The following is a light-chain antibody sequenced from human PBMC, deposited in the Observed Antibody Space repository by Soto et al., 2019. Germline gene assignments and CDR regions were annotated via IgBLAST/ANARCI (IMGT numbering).Light chain of an antibody. CDR3: QSYDSSLSGWV. Sequence: QSVLTQPASVSGAPRQRVSISCTGISSNIGAGYDVHWYQQLPGTSPKLLIYGNSNRPSGVPDRFSGSKSGTSASLAITGLQAEDEADYYCQSYDSSLSGWVFGGGTKLTVL. J-gene: IGLJ2*01. V-gene: IGLV1-40*01. CDR2: GNS. CDR1: SSNIGAGYD.